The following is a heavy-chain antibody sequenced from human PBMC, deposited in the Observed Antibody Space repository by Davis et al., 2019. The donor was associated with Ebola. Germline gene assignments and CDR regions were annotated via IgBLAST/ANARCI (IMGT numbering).Heavy chain of an antibody. V-gene: IGHV4-38-2*02. Sequence: MPSETLSLTCTVSGYSISSGYYWGWIRQPPGKGLEWIGSIYHSGSTYYNPSLKSRVTISVDTSKNQFSLKLSSVTAADTAVYYCARDPATSEIGVGPYYYYGMDVWGQGTTVTVSS. D-gene: IGHD3-3*01. CDR2: IYHSGST. CDR1: GYSISSGYY. CDR3: ARDPATSEIGVGPYYYYGMDV. J-gene: IGHJ6*02.